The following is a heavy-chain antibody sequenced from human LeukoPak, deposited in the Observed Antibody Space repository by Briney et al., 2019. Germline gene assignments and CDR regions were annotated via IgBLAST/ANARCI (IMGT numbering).Heavy chain of an antibody. V-gene: IGHV4-59*01. J-gene: IGHJ4*02. D-gene: IGHD3-16*02. CDR3: ARYVWGSYPTFEDY. CDR1: GGSIRSYY. CDR2: IYYSGST. Sequence: SETLSLTCTVSGGSIRSYYWSWIRQPSGKGLEWIGYIYYSGSTNYNPSLKSRVTISVDTSKNQFSLKLSSVTAADTAVYYCARYVWGSYPTFEDYWGQGTLVTVSS.